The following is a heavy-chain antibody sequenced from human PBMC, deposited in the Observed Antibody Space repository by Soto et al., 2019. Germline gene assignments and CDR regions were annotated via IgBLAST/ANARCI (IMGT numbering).Heavy chain of an antibody. CDR1: GYTFAIYG. Sequence: ASVKVSCKASGYTFAIYGISWVRQAPGQGLEWMGWINAGNGDTRYSQKFQGRVTLTRDTSANTAYMDLSSLRSEDTAIYYCARAISGYVSWGQGTLVTVSS. D-gene: IGHD5-12*01. CDR3: ARAISGYVS. J-gene: IGHJ5*02. CDR2: INAGNGDT. V-gene: IGHV1-18*01.